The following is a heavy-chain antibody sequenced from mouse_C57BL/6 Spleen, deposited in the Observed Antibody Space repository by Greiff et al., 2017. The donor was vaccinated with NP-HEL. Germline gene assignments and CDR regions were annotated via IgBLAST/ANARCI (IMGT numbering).Heavy chain of an antibody. CDR3: AHYYGSSYYFDY. V-gene: IGHV14-4*01. Sequence: EVQRVESGAELVRPGASVKLSCTASGFNIKDDYMHWVKQRPEQGLEWIGWIDPENGDTEYASKFQGKATITADTSSNTAYLQLSSLTSEDTAVYYCAHYYGSSYYFDYWGQGTTLTVSS. CDR2: IDPENGDT. J-gene: IGHJ2*01. D-gene: IGHD1-1*01. CDR1: GFNIKDDY.